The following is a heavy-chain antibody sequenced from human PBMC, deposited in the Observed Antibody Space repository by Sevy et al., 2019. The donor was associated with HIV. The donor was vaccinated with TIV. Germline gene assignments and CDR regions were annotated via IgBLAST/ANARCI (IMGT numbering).Heavy chain of an antibody. J-gene: IGHJ4*02. CDR1: GDSFSNYY. CDR3: ARGKVLFDY. D-gene: IGHD3-10*01. Sequence: SETLSLTCTVSGDSFSNYYWSWIRQSPGKGLEWIGYIYHNGSTNFNRSLKRCVTISVYTSKNQFSLKLNSVTAADTAVYYCARGKVLFDYWGQGTLVTVSS. CDR2: IYHNGST. V-gene: IGHV4-59*01.